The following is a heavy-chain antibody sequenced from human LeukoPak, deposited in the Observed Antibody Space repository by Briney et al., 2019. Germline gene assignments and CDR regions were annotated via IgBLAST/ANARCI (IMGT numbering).Heavy chain of an antibody. D-gene: IGHD3-9*01. V-gene: IGHV3-23*01. J-gene: IGHJ5*02. Sequence: GGSLRLSCVASGFSFPNAVMSWVRQAPGKGLEWVSGINGSGGSTYYADSVKGRFTISRDNSKNTLYLQMNSLRAEDTALYYCAKLHHFDWLLVSNWFDPWGQGTLVTVSS. CDR1: GFSFPNAV. CDR3: AKLHHFDWLLVSNWFDP. CDR2: INGSGGST.